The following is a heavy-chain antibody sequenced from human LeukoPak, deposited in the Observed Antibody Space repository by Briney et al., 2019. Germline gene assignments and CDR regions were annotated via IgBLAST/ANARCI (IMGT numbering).Heavy chain of an antibody. Sequence: GGSLRLSCAVSGFTFSDYWMNWVRQAPGKGLEWVASIRQDGGGTSYVDSVKGRFTISRDNTKNSLYLQMISLIAEDTAVYYCARDGTAPGLYFDLWGQGTLVTVSS. CDR3: ARDGTAPGLYFDL. CDR2: IRQDGGGT. D-gene: IGHD6-13*01. J-gene: IGHJ4*01. CDR1: GFTFSDYW. V-gene: IGHV3-7*01.